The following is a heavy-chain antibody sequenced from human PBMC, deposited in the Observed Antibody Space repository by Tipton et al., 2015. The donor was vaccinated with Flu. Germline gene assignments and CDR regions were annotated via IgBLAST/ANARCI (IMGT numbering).Heavy chain of an antibody. Sequence: TLSLTCTVSGGFITGGSYYWSWIRQSAGKGLEWIGRIYTTGSTNYNPSLRSRVTISGDTSKNQFSLQLNSVTAEDTAVYYCARSPSYSGSGIYPYYFDDWGQGTLVTVSS. CDR2: IYTTGST. D-gene: IGHD3-10*01. CDR1: GGFITGGSYY. J-gene: IGHJ4*02. CDR3: ARSPSYSGSGIYPYYFDD. V-gene: IGHV4-61*02.